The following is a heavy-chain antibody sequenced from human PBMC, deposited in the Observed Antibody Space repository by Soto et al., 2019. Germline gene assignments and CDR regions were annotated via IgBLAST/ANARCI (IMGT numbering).Heavy chain of an antibody. CDR3: AREGYSSSLYYCGMDV. V-gene: IGHV1-69*13. Sequence: SVKVSCKASGGTFSSYAISWVRQAPGQGLEWMGGIIPIFGTANYAQKFQGRVTITADESTSTAYMELSSLRSEDTAVYYCAREGYSSSLYYCGMDVWGQGTTVTVSS. CDR2: IIPIFGTA. CDR1: GGTFSSYA. J-gene: IGHJ6*02. D-gene: IGHD6-6*01.